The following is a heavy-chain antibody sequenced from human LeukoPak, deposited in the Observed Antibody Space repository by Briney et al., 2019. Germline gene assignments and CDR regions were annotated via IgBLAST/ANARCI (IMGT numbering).Heavy chain of an antibody. CDR3: ARGLSSGWYFWFDP. J-gene: IGHJ5*02. CDR1: GGTFSSYA. CDR2: IIPIFGTA. D-gene: IGHD6-19*01. Sequence: SVKVSCKASGGTFSSYAISWVRQAPGQGLEWMGGIIPIFGTANYAQKFQGRVTITADESTGTAYMELSSLRSEDTAVYYCARGLSSGWYFWFDPWGQGTLVTVSS. V-gene: IGHV1-69*13.